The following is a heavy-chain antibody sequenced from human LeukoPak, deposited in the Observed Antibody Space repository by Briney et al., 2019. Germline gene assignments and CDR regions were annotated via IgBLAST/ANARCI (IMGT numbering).Heavy chain of an antibody. D-gene: IGHD3-10*01. V-gene: IGHV3-30-3*01. CDR1: GFIFSSYA. CDR2: ISYDGSNK. Sequence: TGGSLRLSCAASGFIFSSYAMHWVRQAPGKGLEWVAVISYDGSNKYYADSVKGRFTISRDNSKNTLYLQMNSLRAEDTAVYYCARDRAPQSLLGYGMDVWGQGTTVTVSS. J-gene: IGHJ6*02. CDR3: ARDRAPQSLLGYGMDV.